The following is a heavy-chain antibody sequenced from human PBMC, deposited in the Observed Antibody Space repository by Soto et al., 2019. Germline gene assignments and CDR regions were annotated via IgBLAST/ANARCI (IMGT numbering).Heavy chain of an antibody. V-gene: IGHV1-2*04. CDR3: ARDSLILTGYNYYYYGMDV. CDR1: GYTFTGNY. Sequence: ASVKVSCKDSGYTFTGNYMQWVRQAPGQGLEWMGWINPNSGGTNYAQKFQGWVTMTRDTSISTAYMELSRLRSDDTAVYYCARDSLILTGYNYYYYGMDVWGQGTTVTVSS. CDR2: INPNSGGT. J-gene: IGHJ6*02. D-gene: IGHD3-9*01.